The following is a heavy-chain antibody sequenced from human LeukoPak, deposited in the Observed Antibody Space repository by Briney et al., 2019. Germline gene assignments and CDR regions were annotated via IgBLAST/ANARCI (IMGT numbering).Heavy chain of an antibody. CDR2: IYYSGTT. J-gene: IGHJ4*02. CDR3: ARGVYIAAAQYAY. D-gene: IGHD6-13*01. CDR1: GGSISSSSYY. Sequence: SETLSLTCTVSGGSISSSSYYWSWIRQPPGKGLEWIGYIYYSGTTNYNPSLKSRATISVDSSKNQFSLKLSSVTAADTAVYYCARGVYIAAAQYAYWGQGTLVTVSS. V-gene: IGHV4-61*01.